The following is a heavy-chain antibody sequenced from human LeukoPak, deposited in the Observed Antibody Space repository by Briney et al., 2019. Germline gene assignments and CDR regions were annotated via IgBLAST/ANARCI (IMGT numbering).Heavy chain of an antibody. CDR2: ISAYNGNT. CDR3: ARDVSMGDSPPFDH. J-gene: IGHJ4*02. Sequence: ASVKVSCKASGYSFTSYGISWVRQAPGQGLEWMGWISAYNGNTNYAQTFQGRVTMTSDTSTSTAYMELRSLRSDDTAVYYCARDVSMGDSPPFDHWGQGTLVTVSS. CDR1: GYSFTSYG. V-gene: IGHV1-18*01. D-gene: IGHD1-26*01.